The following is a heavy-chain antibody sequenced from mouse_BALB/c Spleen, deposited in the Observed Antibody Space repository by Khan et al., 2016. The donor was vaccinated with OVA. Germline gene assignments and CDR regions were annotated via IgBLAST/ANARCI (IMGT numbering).Heavy chain of an antibody. CDR3: ATLYGNPFVY. Sequence: VQLKQSGAELVKPGASVKLSCTGSGFNIKDTYMHWMNQRPEQGLEWIGRIDPANGDTKYGPKFQDKATLTADTSSNTAYLQLSSLTSEDTAVYFCATLYGNPFVYWGQGTLVSVS. D-gene: IGHD2-1*01. CDR2: IDPANGDT. J-gene: IGHJ3*01. V-gene: IGHV14-3*02. CDR1: GFNIKDTY.